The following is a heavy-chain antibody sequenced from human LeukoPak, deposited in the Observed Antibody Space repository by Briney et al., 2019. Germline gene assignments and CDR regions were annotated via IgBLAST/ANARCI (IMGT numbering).Heavy chain of an antibody. V-gene: IGHV3-23*01. CDR1: GFTFSEYS. Sequence: PGGSLRLSCAASGFTFSEYSMSWVRQAPGKGLEWVSNIRSNGRDTYYTDSVKGRFTISGDNSKNTLYLEMNSLRAEDTAVYYCARGGYTSYFDPWGQGTLVTVSS. CDR3: ARGGYTSYFDP. J-gene: IGHJ5*02. CDR2: IRSNGRDT. D-gene: IGHD2-15*01.